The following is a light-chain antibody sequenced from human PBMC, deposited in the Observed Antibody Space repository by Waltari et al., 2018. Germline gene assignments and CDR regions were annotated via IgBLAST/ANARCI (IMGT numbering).Light chain of an antibody. CDR3: CSYAGLGIYV. CDR1: GSDVGNYNL. V-gene: IGLV2-23*02. J-gene: IGLJ1*01. Sequence: QSGLTQPASVSGSPGQPITIPCTGTGSDVGNYNLFSWYQQYPGKAPKLMVYEVTKRTSGVSDRFSGSKSGNTASLTIYGLQSEDEADYYCCSYAGLGIYVFGTGTKVTVL. CDR2: EVT.